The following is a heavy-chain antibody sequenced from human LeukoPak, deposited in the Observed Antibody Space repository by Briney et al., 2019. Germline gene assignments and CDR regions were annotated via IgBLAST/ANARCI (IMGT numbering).Heavy chain of an antibody. D-gene: IGHD1-1*01. CDR3: ARHLVVQLERPDAFDI. Sequence: PSETLSLTCAVYGGSFSGYYWSWIRQPPGKGLEWIGEINHSGSTNYNPSLKCRVTISVDTSKNQFSLKLSSVTAADTAVYYCARHLVVQLERPDAFDIWGQGTMVTVSS. CDR1: GGSFSGYY. CDR2: INHSGST. V-gene: IGHV4-34*01. J-gene: IGHJ3*02.